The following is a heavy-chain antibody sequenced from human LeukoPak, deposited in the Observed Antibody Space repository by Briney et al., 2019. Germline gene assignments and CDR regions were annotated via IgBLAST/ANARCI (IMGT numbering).Heavy chain of an antibody. D-gene: IGHD3-10*01. J-gene: IGHJ6*02. CDR3: ARVSMVRGALWYYYYGMDV. V-gene: IGHV4-31*03. CDR1: GGSISSGGYY. Sequence: PSETLSLTCTVSGGSISSGGYYWSWIRQHPGKGLEWIGYIYCSGNTYYTPSLKSRVTMSVDTSKNQFSLNLSSVTAADTAVYYCARVSMVRGALWYYYYGMDVWGQGTTVTVSS. CDR2: IYCSGNT.